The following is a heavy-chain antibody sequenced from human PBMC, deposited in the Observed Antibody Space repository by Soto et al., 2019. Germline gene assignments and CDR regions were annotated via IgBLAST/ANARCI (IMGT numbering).Heavy chain of an antibody. V-gene: IGHV1-69*01. Sequence: QVQLVQSGAEVKKPGSSVKVSCKASGGTFSSYAISWVRQAPGQGLEWMGGIIPLFGTANYAQKFQGRVTITADESTSTAYMELSSLRSEDTAVYYCARPETHQLVLSYSFDIWGQGTMVTVSS. D-gene: IGHD6-13*01. CDR1: GGTFSSYA. CDR3: ARPETHQLVLSYSFDI. CDR2: IIPLFGTA. J-gene: IGHJ3*02.